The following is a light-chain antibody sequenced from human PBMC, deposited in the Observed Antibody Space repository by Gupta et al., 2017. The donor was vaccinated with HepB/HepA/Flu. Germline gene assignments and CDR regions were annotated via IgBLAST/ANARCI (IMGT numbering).Light chain of an antibody. Sequence: SYVLTQPPSVSVAPGKTARITSGGNNIGSENVHRYQQKPGHAPVLVISDDSVRPSGSPERFSGSNSGNTATLTISRVEAGDDADYYCQVGYTRTDHVVFGGGTKLTVL. CDR1: NIGSEN. CDR2: DDS. V-gene: IGLV3-21*04. J-gene: IGLJ2*01. CDR3: QVGYTRTDHVV.